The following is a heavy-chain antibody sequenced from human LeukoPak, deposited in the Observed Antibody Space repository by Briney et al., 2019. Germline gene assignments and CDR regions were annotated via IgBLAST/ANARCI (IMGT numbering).Heavy chain of an antibody. J-gene: IGHJ4*02. Sequence: SETLSLTCAVSGVSIRSYYLSWIRQPAGKGLEWIGRIYSTGSSNYNPSLKSRVTMSVDTSKGQFSLKLTSLTAADTAVYYCARGGSAGGIPLDYWGQGSLVTVSS. V-gene: IGHV4-4*07. CDR3: ARGGSAGGIPLDY. CDR2: IYSTGSS. CDR1: GVSIRSYY. D-gene: IGHD2-15*01.